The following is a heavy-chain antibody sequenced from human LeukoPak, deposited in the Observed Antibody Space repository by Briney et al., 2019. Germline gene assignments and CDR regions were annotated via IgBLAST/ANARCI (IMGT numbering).Heavy chain of an antibody. D-gene: IGHD2-15*01. V-gene: IGHV4-39*01. Sequence: ETLSLTCTVSGGSISSSSYYWGWIRQPPGKGLEWIGSIYYSGSTYYNPSLKSRVTISVDTSKNQFSLKLSSVTAVDTAVYYCARLRLVVVAASDEFDPWGQGTLVTVSS. CDR2: IYYSGST. J-gene: IGHJ5*02. CDR3: ARLRLVVVAASDEFDP. CDR1: GGSISSSSYY.